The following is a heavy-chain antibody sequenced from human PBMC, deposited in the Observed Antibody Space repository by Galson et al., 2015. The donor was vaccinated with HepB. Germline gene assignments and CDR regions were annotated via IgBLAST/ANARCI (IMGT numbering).Heavy chain of an antibody. CDR3: ARHTLTEAAHYAFDI. CDR1: GYSFPHYW. J-gene: IGHJ3*02. Sequence: QSGAEVKKPGESLRISCTASGYSFPHYWISWVRQIPGKGLEWLGTIDPGDSHTNYSPSFQGHLTLSADKSISTAYLHWSTLKASDTAIYYCARHTLTEAAHYAFDIWGQGTMVTVSS. V-gene: IGHV5-10-1*01. D-gene: IGHD2-15*01. CDR2: IDPGDSHT.